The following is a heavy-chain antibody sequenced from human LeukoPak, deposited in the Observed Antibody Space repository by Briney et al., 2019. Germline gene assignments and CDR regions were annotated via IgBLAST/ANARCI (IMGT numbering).Heavy chain of an antibody. D-gene: IGHD6-13*01. CDR3: ARTLYIAAVPGGFDY. Sequence: ASVKVSCKASGYTFTSYGISWVRQAPGQGLEWMGWISAYNGNTNYAQKLQGRVTMTRDTSISTAYMELSRLRSDDTALYYCARTLYIAAVPGGFDYWGQGTLVTVSS. V-gene: IGHV1-18*01. CDR1: GYTFTSYG. J-gene: IGHJ4*02. CDR2: ISAYNGNT.